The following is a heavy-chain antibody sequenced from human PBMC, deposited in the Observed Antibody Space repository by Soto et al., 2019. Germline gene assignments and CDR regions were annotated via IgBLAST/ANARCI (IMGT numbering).Heavy chain of an antibody. J-gene: IGHJ6*02. D-gene: IGHD6-19*01. Sequence: GGSLRLSCAASGFTFSSYAMSWVRQAPGKGLEWVSAISGSGGSTYYADSVKGRFTISRDNSKNTLYLQMNSLRAEDTAVYYCAKDGWSSGWYRDYYYYYGMDIWGQGTTVTVSS. CDR3: AKDGWSSGWYRDYYYYYGMDI. CDR2: ISGSGGST. CDR1: GFTFSSYA. V-gene: IGHV3-23*01.